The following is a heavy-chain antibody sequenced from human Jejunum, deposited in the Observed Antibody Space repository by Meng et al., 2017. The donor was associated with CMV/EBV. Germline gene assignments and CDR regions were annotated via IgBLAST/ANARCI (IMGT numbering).Heavy chain of an antibody. CDR3: TRHSIVVVPAAGFDP. D-gene: IGHD2-2*01. CDR2: IRSKTYSSAT. CDR1: FHLSAYT. J-gene: IGHJ5*02. Sequence: FHLSAYTIHWVRKARGKGVEWVGSIRSKTYSSATAYAASVKGRFIISRDDSKNTAYLQMNSLKTEDTAVYYCTRHSIVVVPAAGFDPWGQGTLVTVSS. V-gene: IGHV3-73*01.